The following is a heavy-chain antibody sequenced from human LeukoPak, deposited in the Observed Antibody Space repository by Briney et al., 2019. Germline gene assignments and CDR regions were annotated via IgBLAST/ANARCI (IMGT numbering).Heavy chain of an antibody. J-gene: IGHJ4*02. D-gene: IGHD1-26*01. CDR3: TTNHIVGAKVQDY. V-gene: IGHV3-15*01. Sequence: GGSLRLSCAASGFTFSNAWMSWVRQAPGKGLEWVGRIKSKTDGGTTDYAAPVKGRFTITRDDSKNTLYLQMNSLKTEDTAVYYCTTNHIVGAKVQDYWGQGTLVTVSS. CDR1: GFTFSNAW. CDR2: IKSKTDGGTT.